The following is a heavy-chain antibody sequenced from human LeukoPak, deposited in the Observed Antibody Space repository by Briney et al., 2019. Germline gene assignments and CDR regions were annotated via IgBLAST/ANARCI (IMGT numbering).Heavy chain of an antibody. V-gene: IGHV1-69*05. CDR1: GDTFSSYA. J-gene: IGHJ4*02. Sequence: SVKVSCKASGDTFSSYAISWVRQAPGQGLEWMGGIIPIFGTANYAQKFQGRVTITTDESTSTAYMELSSLRSEDTAVYYCATTTPPSGSYYSFDYWGQGTLVTVSS. CDR3: ATTTPPSGSYYSFDY. CDR2: IIPIFGTA. D-gene: IGHD1-26*01.